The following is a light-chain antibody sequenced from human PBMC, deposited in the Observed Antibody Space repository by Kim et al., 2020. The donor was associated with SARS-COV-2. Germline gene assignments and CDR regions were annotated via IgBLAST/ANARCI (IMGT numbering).Light chain of an antibody. Sequence: VSPGQTASITCSGDKLGDKYACWYQQKPGQSPVLVIYQDSKRPSGIPERFSGSYSGNTATLTISGTQAMDEADYYCQAWDSSTVVFGGGTQLTVL. CDR2: QDS. CDR1: KLGDKY. CDR3: QAWDSSTVV. V-gene: IGLV3-1*01. J-gene: IGLJ2*01.